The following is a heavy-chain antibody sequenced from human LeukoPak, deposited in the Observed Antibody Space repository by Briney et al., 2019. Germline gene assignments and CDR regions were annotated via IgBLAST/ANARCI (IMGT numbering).Heavy chain of an antibody. CDR3: AKKRSGYNYESVDY. CDR1: GFTFTNYA. D-gene: IGHD5-24*01. CDR2: ISASVGAT. V-gene: IGHV3-23*01. J-gene: IGHJ4*02. Sequence: GGSLRLSCAASGFTFTNYAMSWVRQPPGGGREWVSGISASVGATYYAASVQGRFTISRDNYKNTVYLQMNSLRGEDTAVYYCAKKRSGYNYESVDYWGQGTLVTVSS.